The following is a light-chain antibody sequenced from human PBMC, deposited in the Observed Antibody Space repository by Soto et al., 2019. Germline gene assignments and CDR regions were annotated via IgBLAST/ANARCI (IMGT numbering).Light chain of an antibody. J-gene: IGLJ2*01. Sequence: QSALTQPASVSGSPGQSITISCTGTSSDVGSYNYVSWYQQHPGKAPKLMIYDVSNRPSGVSNRFSGSKSGNTASLTISGLQAEDEADYFCSSYTTNNTRVFGGGTKLTVL. CDR1: SSDVGSYNY. CDR2: DVS. V-gene: IGLV2-14*01. CDR3: SSYTTNNTRV.